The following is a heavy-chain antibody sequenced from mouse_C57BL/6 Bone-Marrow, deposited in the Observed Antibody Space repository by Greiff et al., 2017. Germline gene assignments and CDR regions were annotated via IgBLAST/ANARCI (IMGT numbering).Heavy chain of an antibody. Sequence: EVKLMESGGGLVKPGGSLKLSCAASGFTFSSYAMSWVRQTPEKRLEWVATISDGGSYTYYPDNVKGRFTISRDNAKNNLYLQMSHLKSEDTAMYYCARTMAAAYWGQGTLVTVSA. CDR1: GFTFSSYA. CDR2: ISDGGSYT. J-gene: IGHJ3*01. CDR3: ARTMAAAY. D-gene: IGHD1-1*02. V-gene: IGHV5-4*03.